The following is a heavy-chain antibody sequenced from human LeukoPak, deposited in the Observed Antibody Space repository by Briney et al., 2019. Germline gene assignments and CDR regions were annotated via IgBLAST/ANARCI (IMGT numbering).Heavy chain of an antibody. CDR3: ARTYGDYSNFDY. CDR2: IYYSGST. V-gene: IGHV4-31*03. Sequence: PSETLSLTCTVSGGSISSGGYYWSWIRQHPGKGLEWIGYIYYSGSTYYNPSLKSRVTISVDTSKNQFSLKLSSVTAADTAVYYCARTYGDYSNFDYWGQGTLVTVSS. CDR1: GGSISSGGYY. J-gene: IGHJ4*02. D-gene: IGHD4-17*01.